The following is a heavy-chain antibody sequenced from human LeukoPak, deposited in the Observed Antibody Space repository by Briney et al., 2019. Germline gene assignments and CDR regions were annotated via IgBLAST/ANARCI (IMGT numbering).Heavy chain of an antibody. Sequence: ASVKVSCKASGYTFTSYGISWVRQAPGQGLEWMGCISAYNGNTNYAQKLQGRVTMTTDTSTSTAYMELRSLRSDDTAVYYCARVPMERGLSTPFVYWGQRTLVTLSS. D-gene: IGHD1-1*01. V-gene: IGHV1-18*01. CDR3: ARVPMERGLSTPFVY. J-gene: IGHJ4*02. CDR1: GYTFTSYG. CDR2: ISAYNGNT.